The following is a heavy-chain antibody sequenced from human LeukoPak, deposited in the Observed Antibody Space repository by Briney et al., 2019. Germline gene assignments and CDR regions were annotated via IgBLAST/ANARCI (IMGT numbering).Heavy chain of an antibody. CDR1: GYTFTNYG. J-gene: IGHJ4*02. D-gene: IGHD1-26*01. V-gene: IGHV1-18*01. Sequence: ASVKVSCKASGYTFTNYGINWVRQAPGQGLEWMGWISAYNGNTNYAQKLQGRVTMTTDTSTSTAYMELRSLRSDDTAVYYCARDLVQYSGRFGGFGHDFWGQGTLVTVSS. CDR3: ARDLVQYSGRFGGFGHDF. CDR2: ISAYNGNT.